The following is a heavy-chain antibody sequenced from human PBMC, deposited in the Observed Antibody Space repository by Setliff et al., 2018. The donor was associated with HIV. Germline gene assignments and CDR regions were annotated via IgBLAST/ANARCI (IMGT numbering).Heavy chain of an antibody. D-gene: IGHD2-2*01. Sequence: GGSLRLSCLASGFTFSTYSMNWIRQTPEKGLEWISYISPNGNSMYYADSVKGRFTISRDNAKNSLYLQMNSLRAEDTALYYCAKDIIPAGLFHDLWGQGTLVTVSS. V-gene: IGHV3-48*04. CDR3: AKDIIPAGLFHDL. CDR2: ISPNGNSM. CDR1: GFTFSTYS. J-gene: IGHJ5*02.